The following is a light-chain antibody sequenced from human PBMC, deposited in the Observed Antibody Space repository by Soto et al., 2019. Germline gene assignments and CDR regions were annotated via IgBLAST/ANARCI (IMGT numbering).Light chain of an antibody. V-gene: IGLV3-1*01. Sequence: SYELTQPPSVSVSPGQTASITCSGDKLGDKYACWYQQKPGQSPVLVIYQDSKRPSGIPERFSGSNSGNTATLTISGTQAMDEADYYCQVWDSSNALVFGGGTKLTVL. J-gene: IGLJ2*01. CDR2: QDS. CDR3: QVWDSSNALV. CDR1: KLGDKY.